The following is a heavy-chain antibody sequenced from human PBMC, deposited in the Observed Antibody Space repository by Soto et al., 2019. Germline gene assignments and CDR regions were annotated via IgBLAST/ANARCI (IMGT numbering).Heavy chain of an antibody. CDR2: INSDGRST. D-gene: IGHD3-3*01. J-gene: IGHJ6*02. CDR3: ARDRLMKYYEFWSGYGMDV. CDR1: GFTFSSYW. Sequence: EVQLVESGGGLVQPGGSLRLSCAASGFTFSSYWMHWVRQAPGKGLVWVSRINSDGRSTSYADSVKGRFTISRDNAKNTLYLQMNSLRAEDTAVYYCARDRLMKYYEFWSGYGMDVWGQGTTVTVSS. V-gene: IGHV3-74*01.